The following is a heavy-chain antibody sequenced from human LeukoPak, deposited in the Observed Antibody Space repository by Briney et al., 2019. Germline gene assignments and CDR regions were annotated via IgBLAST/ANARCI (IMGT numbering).Heavy chain of an antibody. CDR1: GFSLRTYR. J-gene: IGHJ4*02. D-gene: IGHD6-19*01. CDR3: SGGRGWLTVY. Sequence: PGGSLRLSCAASGFSLRTYRMTWVPQAPGRGLEWVATIKQDGSETLYVDFVKGRFTISRDNAKNELDLQMNSLRAEDTAVDYCSGGRGWLTVYWGEGPLVTLPS. CDR2: IKQDGSET. V-gene: IGHV3-7*04.